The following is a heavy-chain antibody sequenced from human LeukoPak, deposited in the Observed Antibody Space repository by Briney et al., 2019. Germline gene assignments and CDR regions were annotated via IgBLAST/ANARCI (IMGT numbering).Heavy chain of an antibody. Sequence: GGSLRLSCAASGFTFSSYSMNWVRQAPGKGLEWVSYISSSSRSIYYADSVKGRFTISRDNANNSLSLQMNSLRDEDTAVYYCAQNFYDSSGLYFDYWGQGTLVTVSS. CDR3: AQNFYDSSGLYFDY. CDR1: GFTFSSYS. D-gene: IGHD3-22*01. CDR2: ISSSSRSI. V-gene: IGHV3-48*02. J-gene: IGHJ4*02.